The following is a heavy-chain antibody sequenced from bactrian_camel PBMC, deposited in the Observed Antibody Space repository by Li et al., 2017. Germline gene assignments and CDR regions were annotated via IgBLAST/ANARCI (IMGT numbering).Heavy chain of an antibody. Sequence: HVQLVESGGGSVQAGGSLRLSCRAPGYRYSSYCMGWFRQAPGKQREAIAGLDTDGSADYAGSVKGRFTISKDSAKNTLYLQMNSLQPEDTAMYYCAAGPLWLGSRALWRDGYRDWGQGTQVTVS. CDR1: GYRYSSYC. D-gene: IGHD1*01. CDR3: AAGPLWLGSRALWRDGYRD. CDR2: LDTDGSA. V-gene: IGHV3S57*01. J-gene: IGHJ4*01.